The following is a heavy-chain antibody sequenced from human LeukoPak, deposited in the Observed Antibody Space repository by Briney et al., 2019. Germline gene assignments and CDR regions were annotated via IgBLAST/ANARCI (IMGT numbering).Heavy chain of an antibody. Sequence: GASVKVSCKASGYTFTGYYMHWVRQAPGRGLEWMGWINPNSGGTNYAQKFQGRVTMTRDTSISTAYMELSRLRSDDTAVYYCAVKLLWFGESSAGSWFDPWGQGTLVTVSS. CDR1: GYTFTGYY. CDR3: AVKLLWFGESSAGSWFDP. CDR2: INPNSGGT. V-gene: IGHV1-2*02. D-gene: IGHD3-10*01. J-gene: IGHJ5*02.